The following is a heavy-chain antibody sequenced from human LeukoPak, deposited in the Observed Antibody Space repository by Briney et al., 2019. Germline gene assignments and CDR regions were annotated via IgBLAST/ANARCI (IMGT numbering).Heavy chain of an antibody. CDR3: ARTGLYYDFWSGYHDY. CDR1: GYSFTSYW. J-gene: IGHJ4*02. Sequence: GESLKISCKGSGYSFTSYWIGWVRQMPGKGLEWMGIIYPGDSDTRYSPSFQGQVTISADKSISTAYLQWSSLKASDTAMYYCARTGLYYDFWSGYHDYWGQGTLVTVSS. V-gene: IGHV5-51*01. CDR2: IYPGDSDT. D-gene: IGHD3-3*01.